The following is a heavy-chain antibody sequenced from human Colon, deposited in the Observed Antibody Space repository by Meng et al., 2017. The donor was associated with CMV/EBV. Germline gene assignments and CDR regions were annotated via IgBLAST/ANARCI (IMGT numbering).Heavy chain of an antibody. CDR1: RFTCSTYW. Sequence: LSCAAARFTCSTYWMDWVRQAQGKGLVWVAVINRDGSDTTYADSVKGRFTISRDNAKNTLYLQMNSLRTEDTAIYYCVGQFAKGGHWGQGTLVTVSS. CDR3: VGQFAKGGH. V-gene: IGHV3-74*01. J-gene: IGHJ4*02. D-gene: IGHD1-26*01. CDR2: INRDGSDT.